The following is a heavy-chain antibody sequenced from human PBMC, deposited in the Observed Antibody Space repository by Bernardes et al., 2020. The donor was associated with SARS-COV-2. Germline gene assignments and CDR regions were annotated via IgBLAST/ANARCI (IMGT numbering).Heavy chain of an antibody. Sequence: GGSLRLSCAASGFTFSSYGMYWVRQAPGKGLEWVAVIWYDGSNKYYADSVKGRFTISRDNSKNTLYLQMNSLRAEDTAVYYCARETRPTYSSSWYPGMDVWGQGTTVTVSS. CDR2: IWYDGSNK. CDR3: ARETRPTYSSSWYPGMDV. J-gene: IGHJ6*02. V-gene: IGHV3-33*01. D-gene: IGHD6-13*01. CDR1: GFTFSSYG.